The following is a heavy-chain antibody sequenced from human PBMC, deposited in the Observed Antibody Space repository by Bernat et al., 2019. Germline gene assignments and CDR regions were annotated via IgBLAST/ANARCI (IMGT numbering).Heavy chain of an antibody. V-gene: IGHV3-66*01. CDR3: ARDSRGIPDYDILTGLGWFDP. D-gene: IGHD3-9*01. CDR2: IYSGGST. J-gene: IGHJ5*02. Sequence: EVQLVESGGGLVQPGGSLRLSCAASGFTVSSNYMSWVRQAPGKGLEWVSVIYSGGSTYYADSVKGSFTISRANSKNTLYLQMNSLRAEDTAVYYCARDSRGIPDYDILTGLGWFDPWGQGTLVTVSS. CDR1: GFTVSSNY.